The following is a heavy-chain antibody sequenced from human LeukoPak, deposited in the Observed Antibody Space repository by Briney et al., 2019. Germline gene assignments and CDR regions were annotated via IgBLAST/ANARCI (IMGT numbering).Heavy chain of an antibody. CDR1: GFTFSTYS. J-gene: IGHJ5*02. V-gene: IGHV3-48*02. CDR3: ARGPGSSWYRLPWFDP. D-gene: IGHD6-13*01. CDR2: ISSSSSTI. Sequence: PGGSLRLSCAASGFTFSTYSMNWVRQAPGKGLEWVSYISSSSSTIYYADSVKGRFTISRDNAKNSLYLQMNSLRDEDTAVYYCARGPGSSWYRLPWFDPWGQGTLVTVSS.